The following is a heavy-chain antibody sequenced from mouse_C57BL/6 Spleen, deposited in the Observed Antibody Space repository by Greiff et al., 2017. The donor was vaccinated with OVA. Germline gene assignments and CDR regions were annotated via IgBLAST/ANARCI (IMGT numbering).Heavy chain of an antibody. CDR1: GFTFSSYT. Sequence: EVQLVESGGGLVKPGGSLKLSCAASGFTFSSYTMSWVRQTPAKRLEWVGTISGGGGNTYYPESVKGRFTISRDNAKNTLYLQMSSLRSEDTALYYCARHYGNYGWYFDVWGTGTTVTVSS. V-gene: IGHV5-9*01. D-gene: IGHD2-1*01. J-gene: IGHJ1*03. CDR3: ARHYGNYGWYFDV. CDR2: ISGGGGNT.